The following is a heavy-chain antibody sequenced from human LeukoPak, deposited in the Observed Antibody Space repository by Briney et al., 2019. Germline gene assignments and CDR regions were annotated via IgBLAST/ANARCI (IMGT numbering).Heavy chain of an antibody. V-gene: IGHV6-1*01. J-gene: IGHJ3*01. CDR2: TYYRSKWGN. D-gene: IGHD6-6*01. Sequence: TLSLTCAISGDSVSSYDATWNWIRQSPSRGLEWLGRTYYRSKWGNDYAVSVKSRITINPDTSKNQFSLHLNSVTPEDTAVYYCARVSSRAFDVWGQGTVVTVSP. CDR1: GDSVSSYDAT. CDR3: ARVSSRAFDV.